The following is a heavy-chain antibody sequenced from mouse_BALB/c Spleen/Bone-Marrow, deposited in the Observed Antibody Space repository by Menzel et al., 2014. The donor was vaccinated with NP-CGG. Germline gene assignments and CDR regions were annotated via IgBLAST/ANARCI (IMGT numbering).Heavy chain of an antibody. D-gene: IGHD2-4*01. CDR2: IFPGSGNT. CDR1: GYSFTSYY. J-gene: IGHJ3*01. V-gene: IGHV1-66*01. CDR3: ARTRAYDYDGGFAY. Sequence: VHLVESGPELVKPGASVKISCKASGYSFTSYYIHWVKQRPGQGLEWIGWIFPGSGNTKYNEKFKGKATLTADTSSSTAYMQLSSLTSEDSAVYFCARTRAYDYDGGFAYWGQGTLVTVSA.